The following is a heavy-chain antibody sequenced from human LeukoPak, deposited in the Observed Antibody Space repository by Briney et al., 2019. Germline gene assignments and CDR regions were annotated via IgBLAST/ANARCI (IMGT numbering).Heavy chain of an antibody. CDR1: GFTFSSYW. Sequence: PGGSLRLSCAASGFTFSSYWMHWVRQAPGKGLVWVTRISADGSFTLYADSVKGRFTISRDNAKNTLYLQMNSLRAEDTAVYYCATANSGPDTWGQGTTVTVSS. CDR3: ATANSGPDT. CDR2: ISADGSFT. D-gene: IGHD1-1*01. V-gene: IGHV3-74*01. J-gene: IGHJ3*02.